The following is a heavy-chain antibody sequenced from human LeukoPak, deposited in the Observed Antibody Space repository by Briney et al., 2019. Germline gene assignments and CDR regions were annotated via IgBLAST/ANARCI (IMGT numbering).Heavy chain of an antibody. CDR3: AKDSLTWGGSWCDP. Sequence: GGSLRLSCAASGFTFSSYWMSWVRQAPGKGLEWVANIKQDGSEKYYVDSVKGRFTISRDNAKNALFLQMSSLRAEDTAVYYCAKDSLTWGGSWCDPWGQGTLVTVSS. J-gene: IGHJ5*02. CDR1: GFTFSSYW. CDR2: IKQDGSEK. V-gene: IGHV3-7*03. D-gene: IGHD7-27*01.